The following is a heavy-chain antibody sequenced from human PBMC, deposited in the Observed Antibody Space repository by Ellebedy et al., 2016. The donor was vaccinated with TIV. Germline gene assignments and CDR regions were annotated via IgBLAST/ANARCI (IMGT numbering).Heavy chain of an antibody. Sequence: GESLKISCAASGFTFSSYSMNWVRQAPGKGLEWVSSISSSSSYIYYADSVKGRFTISRDNAKNSLYLQMHSLRADDTAVYYCARARICRAEGGDCYSVLGYNWFDPWGQGTLVTVSS. CDR1: GFTFSSYS. V-gene: IGHV3-21*04. CDR2: ISSSSSYI. J-gene: IGHJ5*02. CDR3: ARARICRAEGGDCYSVLGYNWFDP. D-gene: IGHD2-21*02.